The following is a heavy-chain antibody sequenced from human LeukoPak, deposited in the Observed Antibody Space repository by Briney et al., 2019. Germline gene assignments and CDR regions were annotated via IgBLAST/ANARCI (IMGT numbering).Heavy chain of an antibody. CDR1: NYSITSGFY. Sequence: SETLSLTCAVSNYSITSGFYWGWIRQPPGKGLEWIASIYHSGNTYYNPSLQSRVTISLDTSRDRFSLILTSVTAADTALYYCAASPNLDRHDFWGQGTLVTVSS. J-gene: IGHJ4*02. CDR2: IYHSGNT. V-gene: IGHV4-38-2*01. CDR3: AASPNLDRHDF. D-gene: IGHD1-14*01.